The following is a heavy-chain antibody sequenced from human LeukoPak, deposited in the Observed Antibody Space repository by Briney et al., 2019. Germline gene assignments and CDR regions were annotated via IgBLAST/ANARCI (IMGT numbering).Heavy chain of an antibody. D-gene: IGHD1-26*01. CDR2: IYTGGNT. CDR3: ASGRGSASVFDY. J-gene: IGHJ4*02. V-gene: IGHV3-53*01. CDR1: GFXVTSNY. Sequence: GGSLRLSCVASGFXVTSNYMTWVRQAPGKGLEWVSLIYTGGNTYYADSVKGRFTISRDNSKNTLFLQMNSLRVEDTAVYYCASGRGSASVFDYWGQGTLVTVSS.